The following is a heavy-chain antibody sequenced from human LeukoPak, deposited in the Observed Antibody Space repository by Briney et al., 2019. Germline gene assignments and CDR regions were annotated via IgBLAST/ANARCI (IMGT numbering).Heavy chain of an antibody. V-gene: IGHV4-4*07. Sequence: SETLSLTCTVSGGSISSYYWSWIRQPAGKGLEWIGRIYTSGSTNYNPSLKSRVTMSVDTSKNQFSLKLSSVTAADTAVYYCARDNYCEIRYYYYGMDVWGQGTTVTVSS. J-gene: IGHJ6*02. CDR2: IYTSGST. CDR1: GGSISSYY. D-gene: IGHD3-22*01. CDR3: ARDNYCEIRYYYYGMDV.